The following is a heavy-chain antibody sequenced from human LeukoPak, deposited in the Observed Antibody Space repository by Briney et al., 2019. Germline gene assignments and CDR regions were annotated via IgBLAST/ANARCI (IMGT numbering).Heavy chain of an antibody. Sequence: PSETLSLTCTVSGGSISSGDYYWSWIRQPPGKGLEWIGYIYYNGSTYYNPSLKSRVTISVDTSKNQFSLKLSSVTAADTAVYYCARDGLEYYYDSSGYRPLGYWGQGTLVTVSS. CDR2: IYYNGST. CDR3: ARDGLEYYYDSSGYRPLGY. J-gene: IGHJ4*02. CDR1: GGSISSGDYY. V-gene: IGHV4-30-4*01. D-gene: IGHD3-22*01.